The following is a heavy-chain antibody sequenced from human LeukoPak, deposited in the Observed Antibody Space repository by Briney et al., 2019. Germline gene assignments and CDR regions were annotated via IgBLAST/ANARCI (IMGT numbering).Heavy chain of an antibody. CDR3: ARHGANRQQLVMAFDI. CDR2: IYYSRST. V-gene: IGHV4-59*08. Sequence: SETLSLTCSVSGGSVSSYYWSWIRQPPGQGLEWIGYIYYSRSTNYNPSLKSRVTISIDTSKNQFSLKVNSVTAADTAVYYCARHGANRQQLVMAFDIWGQGTMVTVSS. CDR1: GGSVSSYY. D-gene: IGHD6-13*01. J-gene: IGHJ3*02.